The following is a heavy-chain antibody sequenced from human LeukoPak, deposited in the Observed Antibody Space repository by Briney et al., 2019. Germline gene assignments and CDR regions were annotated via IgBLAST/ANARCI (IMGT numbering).Heavy chain of an antibody. CDR2: IKSSSATI. CDR1: GFSFSGDN. J-gene: IGHJ3*02. Sequence: PGGSLRLSCAASGFSFSGDNIPWVRQAPGKGLEWVSYIKSSSATIYYAESVKGRFSISGDKAKNSLHLQMNSLRVEDTAVYYCARIKGGDFWRIDAFDIWGQGTMVTVSS. D-gene: IGHD3-3*01. CDR3: ARIKGGDFWRIDAFDI. V-gene: IGHV3-48*01.